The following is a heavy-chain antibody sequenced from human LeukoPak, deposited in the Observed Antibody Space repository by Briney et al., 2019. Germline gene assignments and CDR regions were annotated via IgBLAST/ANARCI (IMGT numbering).Heavy chain of an antibody. Sequence: SETLSLTCTVSGGSISTYHWSWIRQPAGKGLEWIGRIDTSGSTNYNPSLRSRVTISLDTSKNLFSLTLSSVTAADTAVYYCAKDSGGYSWFDYWGQGTVVTVSS. CDR1: GGSISTYH. J-gene: IGHJ4*02. CDR3: AKDSGGYSWFDY. CDR2: IDTSGST. D-gene: IGHD3-10*01. V-gene: IGHV4-4*07.